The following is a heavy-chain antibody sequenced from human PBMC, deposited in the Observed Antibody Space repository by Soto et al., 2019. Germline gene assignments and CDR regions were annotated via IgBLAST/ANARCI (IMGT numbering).Heavy chain of an antibody. CDR3: AYSGSYLEYYYYGMDV. CDR1: GGSISSYY. J-gene: IGHJ6*02. D-gene: IGHD1-26*01. CDR2: IYYSGST. V-gene: IGHV4-59*01. Sequence: PSETLSLTCTVSGGSISSYYWSWIRQPPGKGLEWIGYIYYSGSTNYNPSLKSRVTISVDTSKNQFSLKLSSVTAAETAVYYCAYSGSYLEYYYYGMDVWGQGTTVTVSS.